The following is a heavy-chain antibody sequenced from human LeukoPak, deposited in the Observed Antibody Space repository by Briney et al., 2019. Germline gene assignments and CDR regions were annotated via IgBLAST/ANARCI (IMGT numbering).Heavy chain of an antibody. V-gene: IGHV3-15*01. CDR1: GFTFSNAW. CDR2: IKSKTDGGTT. J-gene: IGHJ4*02. Sequence: GGSLRLSCAASGFTFSNAWMSWVRQAPGKGLEWVGRIKSKTDGGTTDYAAPVKGRFTISRDDSKNTLYLQMNSLKTEDTAVYYCTTEAELYSSGWYFDYWGQGTLVTVSS. D-gene: IGHD6-19*01. CDR3: TTEAELYSSGWYFDY.